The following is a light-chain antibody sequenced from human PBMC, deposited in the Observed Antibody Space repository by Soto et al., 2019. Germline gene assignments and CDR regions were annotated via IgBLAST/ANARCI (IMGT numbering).Light chain of an antibody. V-gene: IGLV2-14*02. CDR2: EVT. Sequence: QSVLTQPASVSVSPGQSITSSCTGTSSDVGSWNLVSWYQQRPGKAPKLIISEVTNRPSGVSNRFSGSKSGNTASLTISGLQADDEADYYCSSYTSSSTHVVFGGGTQLTVL. J-gene: IGLJ2*01. CDR3: SSYTSSSTHVV. CDR1: SSDVGSWNL.